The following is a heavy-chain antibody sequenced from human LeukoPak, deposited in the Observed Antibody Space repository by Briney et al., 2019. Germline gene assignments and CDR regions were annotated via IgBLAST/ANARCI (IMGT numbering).Heavy chain of an antibody. Sequence: GGSLRLSCAASGFTFSSYSMNWVRQAPGKGLEWVSGIGGSGGRTYYADSVKGRFTISRDNSKNTLYLQMNSLRAEDTAVYFCAKELSGGWPFDYWGQGTLVTVSS. CDR1: GFTFSSYS. V-gene: IGHV3-23*01. CDR2: IGGSGGRT. D-gene: IGHD2-15*01. CDR3: AKELSGGWPFDY. J-gene: IGHJ4*02.